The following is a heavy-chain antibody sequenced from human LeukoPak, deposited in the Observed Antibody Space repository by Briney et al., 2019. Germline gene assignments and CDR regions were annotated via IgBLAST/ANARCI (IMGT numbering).Heavy chain of an antibody. J-gene: IGHJ4*02. CDR1: GGSFSGYY. V-gene: IGHV4-34*01. Sequence: SEALSLTCAVYGGSFSGYYWSWIRQPPGKGLEWIGSIYYSGSTYYNPSLKSRVTISVDTSKNQFSLKLSSVTAADTAVYYCARKRRYYYGSGSQFDYWGQGTLVTVSS. CDR2: IYYSGST. D-gene: IGHD3-10*01. CDR3: ARKRRYYYGSGSQFDY.